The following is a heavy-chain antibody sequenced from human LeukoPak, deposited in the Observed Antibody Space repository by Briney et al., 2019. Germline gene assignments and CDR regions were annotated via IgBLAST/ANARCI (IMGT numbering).Heavy chain of an antibody. CDR3: ARGGGYYTGNWFDP. V-gene: IGHV4-59*01. CDR2: IYYSGST. CDR1: GGSISSYY. Sequence: SSETLSLTCTVSGGSISSYYWSWIRQPPGKGLEWIGYIYYSGSTNYNPSLKSRVTISVDTSKNQFSLKLSSVTAADTAVYYCARGGGYYTGNWFDPWGQGTLVTVSS. D-gene: IGHD3-3*01. J-gene: IGHJ5*02.